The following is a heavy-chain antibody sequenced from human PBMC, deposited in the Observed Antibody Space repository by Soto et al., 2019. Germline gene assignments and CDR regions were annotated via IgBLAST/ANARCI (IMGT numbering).Heavy chain of an antibody. CDR1: GFTFSSYA. D-gene: IGHD3-3*01. V-gene: IGHV3-30-3*01. J-gene: IGHJ6*02. CDR3: ARKPEAILRVLELLHAPYYFPGMDL. Sequence: PGGSLRLSCAASGFTFSSYAMHWVRQAPGKGLEWVAVISYDGSNKYYADSVKGRFTISRDNAKNTLYLQMNSLRAEDTAVHYCARKPEAILRVLELLHAPYYFPGMDLWGQRIKVT. CDR2: ISYDGSNK.